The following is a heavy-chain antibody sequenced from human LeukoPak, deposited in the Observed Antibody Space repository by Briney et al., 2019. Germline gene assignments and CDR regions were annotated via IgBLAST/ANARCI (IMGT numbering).Heavy chain of an antibody. CDR1: GYTFTGYG. J-gene: IGHJ4*02. CDR2: ISAYNGNT. V-gene: IGHV1-18*01. D-gene: IGHD6-13*01. CDR3: ARDRAGTGHLVYFDY. Sequence: GASVKVSCKAFGYTFTGYGISWVRQAPGQGLEWMGWISAYNGNTNYAQKLQGRVTMTTDTSTSTAYMELRSLRSDDTAVYYCARDRAGTGHLVYFDYWGQGTLVTVSS.